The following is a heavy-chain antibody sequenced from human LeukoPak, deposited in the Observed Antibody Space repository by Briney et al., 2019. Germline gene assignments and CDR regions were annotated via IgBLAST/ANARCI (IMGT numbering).Heavy chain of an antibody. J-gene: IGHJ6*03. CDR3: ARARWVPDYYMDV. CDR2: ISTNTGNP. Sequence: ASVKVSCKASGYTFTSYAMNWVRQAPGQGLEWMGRISTNTGNPTYAQGFTGRFVFSLDTSVSTAYMQMSSLKAEDTAVYYCARARWVPDYYMDVWGKGTTVTVSS. V-gene: IGHV7-4-1*02. D-gene: IGHD5-24*01. CDR1: GYTFTSYA.